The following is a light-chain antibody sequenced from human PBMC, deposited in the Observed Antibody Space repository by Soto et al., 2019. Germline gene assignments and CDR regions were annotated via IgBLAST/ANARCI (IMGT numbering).Light chain of an antibody. CDR1: SSDFYGYNY. Sequence: QSVLTQPRSMSGSPGQSVTISCTGTSSDFYGYNYVSWYQQHPGKAPKVMIYDVSKRPTGVPDRFSGSKSGNTASLTISGLQAEDEADYYCCSYAGSYTYVFGTGTKVTVL. CDR2: DVS. J-gene: IGLJ1*01. CDR3: CSYAGSYTYV. V-gene: IGLV2-11*01.